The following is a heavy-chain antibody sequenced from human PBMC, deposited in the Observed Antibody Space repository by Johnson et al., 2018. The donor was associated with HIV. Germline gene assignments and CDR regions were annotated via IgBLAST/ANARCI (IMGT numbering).Heavy chain of an antibody. J-gene: IGHJ3*01. D-gene: IGHD2-15*01. V-gene: IGHV3-30*18. CDR2: ISYDGSNK. CDR1: GFTFSSYW. CDR3: AKGVVWASRGGGGEDAFDF. Sequence: QVQLVESGGGLVQPGGSLRLSCAASGFTFSSYWMSWVRQAPGKGLEWVAVISYDGSNKYYADSVKGRFTISRDNSKNTLYLQMNSLRAEDTAVYYGAKGVVWASRGGGGEDAFDFWGQGTMVTVSS.